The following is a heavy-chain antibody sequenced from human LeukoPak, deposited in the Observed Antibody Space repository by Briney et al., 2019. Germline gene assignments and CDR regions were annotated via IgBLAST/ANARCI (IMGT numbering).Heavy chain of an antibody. V-gene: IGHV1-69*05. Sequence: SVKVSCKASGCTFSSYAISWVRQAPGQGLEWMGRIIPIFGTANYAQKCQGRVTITTDESTSTAYMELSSLRSEDTAVYYCARARKRYSSSWYFDYWGQGTLVTVSS. CDR2: IIPIFGTA. CDR1: GCTFSSYA. J-gene: IGHJ4*02. CDR3: ARARKRYSSSWYFDY. D-gene: IGHD6-13*01.